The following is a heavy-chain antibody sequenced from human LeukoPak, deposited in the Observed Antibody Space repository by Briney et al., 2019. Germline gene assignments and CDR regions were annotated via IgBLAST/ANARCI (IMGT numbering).Heavy chain of an antibody. CDR3: ARWAQQRHFDY. CDR1: GFTFSTYS. J-gene: IGHJ4*02. CDR2: ISGGSSII. Sequence: GGSLRLSCAASGFTFSTYSMNWVRQAPRKGLEWVSHISGGSSIIYYADSVKGRCTISRDNAKNSLYLQMNSLRAEDTAVYYCARWAQQRHFDYWGQGILVTVSS. D-gene: IGHD6-13*01. V-gene: IGHV3-48*01.